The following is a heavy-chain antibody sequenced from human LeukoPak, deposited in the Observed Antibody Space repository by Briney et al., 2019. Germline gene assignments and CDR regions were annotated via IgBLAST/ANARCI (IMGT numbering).Heavy chain of an antibody. CDR3: VSSYGGYVLDY. CDR1: GGSISSYS. CDR2: VYHSGSI. V-gene: IGHV4-59*01. Sequence: SETLSLTCTVSGGSISSYSWNWIRPSPGKGLEIGRVYHSGSINYNPSLKSRVTISVDTSKNQFSLNLSSVTAADTAVYYCVSSYGGYVLDYWGHGSLVIVSS. D-gene: IGHD5-12*01. J-gene: IGHJ4*01.